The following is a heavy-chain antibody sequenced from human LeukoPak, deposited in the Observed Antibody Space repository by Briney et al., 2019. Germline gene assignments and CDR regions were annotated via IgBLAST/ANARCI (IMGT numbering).Heavy chain of an antibody. CDR2: ISAYNGNT. D-gene: IGHD3-10*01. CDR3: ARQREYYYGSGSYYDNWFDP. Sequence: ASVKVSCKASGYTFTSYGISWVRQAPGQGLEWMGWISAYNGNTNYAQKLQGRVTMTTDTSTSTAYMELRSLRSDDTAVYYCARQREYYYGSGSYYDNWFDPWGQGTLVTVSS. CDR1: GYTFTSYG. J-gene: IGHJ5*02. V-gene: IGHV1-18*01.